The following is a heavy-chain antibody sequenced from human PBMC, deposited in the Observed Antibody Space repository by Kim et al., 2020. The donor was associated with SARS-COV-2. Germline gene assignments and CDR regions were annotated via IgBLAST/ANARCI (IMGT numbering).Heavy chain of an antibody. D-gene: IGHD3-16*02. CDR1: GFTFSSHW. J-gene: IGHJ6*02. CDR3: ARSSLPDDNYYYGMDV. CDR2: IKQDGSEK. Sequence: GRSLRLSCGASGFTFSSHWMSWVRQAPGKGLEWVANIKQDGSEKYSVDSVKGRFTISRDNAKNSLYLQMNSLRAEDTAVYYCARSSLPDDNYYYGMDVWGQGTTVTVSS. V-gene: IGHV3-7*03.